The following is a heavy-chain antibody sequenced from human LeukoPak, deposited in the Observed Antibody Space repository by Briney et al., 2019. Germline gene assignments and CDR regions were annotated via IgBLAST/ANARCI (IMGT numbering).Heavy chain of an antibody. CDR3: ARQKCTSASCLTKNAFDI. CDR2: IYHSGST. CDR1: GGSISSGGYS. V-gene: IGHV4-30-2*01. Sequence: PSQTLSLTCAVSGGSISSGGYSWSWLRQPPGKGLEWIGYIYHSGSTYYNPSLKSRVTISVDRSKNQFSLKLSSVTAADTAVYYCARQKCTSASCLTKNAFDIWGQGTMVTVSS. D-gene: IGHD2-2*01. J-gene: IGHJ3*02.